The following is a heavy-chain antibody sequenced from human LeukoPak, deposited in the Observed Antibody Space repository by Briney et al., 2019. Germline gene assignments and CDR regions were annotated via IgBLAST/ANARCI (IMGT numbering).Heavy chain of an antibody. J-gene: IGHJ3*02. V-gene: IGHV4-59*08. D-gene: IGHD5-18*01. CDR1: GGSISSYY. CDR3: ARRYSTTAMVHHDAFDI. Sequence: SETLSLTCTVSGGSISSYYWSWIRQPPGKGLEWIGYIYYSGSTNYNPSLKSRVTISVDTSKNQFPLKLSSVTAADTAVYYCARRYSTTAMVHHDAFDIWGQGTMVTVSS. CDR2: IYYSGST.